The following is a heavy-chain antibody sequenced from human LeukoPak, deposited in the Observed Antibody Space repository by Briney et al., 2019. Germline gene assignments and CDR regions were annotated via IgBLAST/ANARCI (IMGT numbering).Heavy chain of an antibody. J-gene: IGHJ6*02. CDR1: GGSLSNSY. D-gene: IGHD3-9*01. Sequence: SETLSLTCTVSGGSLSNSYWSWIRLSPGKGLEWIGYISYNGSPDYSPSLKSRVTISSDTSKNQFFLIMRSVTAADTAVYYCARDHWSLSSKTWYYYGLDVWGQGTTVTVSS. CDR3: ARDHWSLSSKTWYYYGLDV. V-gene: IGHV4-59*01. CDR2: ISYNGSP.